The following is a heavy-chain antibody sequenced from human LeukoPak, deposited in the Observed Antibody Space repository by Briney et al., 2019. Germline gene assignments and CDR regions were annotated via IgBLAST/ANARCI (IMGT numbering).Heavy chain of an antibody. CDR1: GGSFSGYY. J-gene: IGHJ4*02. CDR2: IYHSGST. V-gene: IGHV4-34*01. D-gene: IGHD3-3*02. CDR3: ARGHYYFDY. Sequence: PSETLSLTCAVYGGSFSGYYWSWIRQPPGKGLEWIGYIYHSGSTYYNPSLKSRVTISVDRSKNQFSLKLSSVTAADTAVYYCARGHYYFDYWGQGTLVTVSS.